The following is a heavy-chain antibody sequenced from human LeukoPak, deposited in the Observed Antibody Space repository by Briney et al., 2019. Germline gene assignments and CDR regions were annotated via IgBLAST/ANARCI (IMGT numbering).Heavy chain of an antibody. J-gene: IGHJ4*02. D-gene: IGHD6-13*01. CDR3: AKKFLAGYTSSCLDY. CDR2: IRYDGGNT. CDR1: GFIFSNYA. Sequence: PGGSLRLSCAASGFIFSNYAMQWVRQAPGMGLEWVAFIRYDGGNTYYADSVKGRFTISRDNSKNTLYLQMSSLSGEDTAVYYCAKKFLAGYTSSCLDYGGQGPLVTVSS. V-gene: IGHV3-30*02.